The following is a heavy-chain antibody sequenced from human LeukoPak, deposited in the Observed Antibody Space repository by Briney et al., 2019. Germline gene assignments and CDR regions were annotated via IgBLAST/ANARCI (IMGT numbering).Heavy chain of an antibody. J-gene: IGHJ4*02. CDR1: GGSISSYY. V-gene: IGHV4-59*08. CDR3: ARTLSDYDFWSGYYSGGYYFDY. Sequence: SETLPLTCTVSGGSISSYYWSWIRQPPGKGLEWIGYIYYSGSTNYNPSLKSRVTISVDTSKNQFSLKLSSVTAADTAVYYCARTLSDYDFWSGYYSGGYYFDYWGQGTLVTVSS. D-gene: IGHD3-3*01. CDR2: IYYSGST.